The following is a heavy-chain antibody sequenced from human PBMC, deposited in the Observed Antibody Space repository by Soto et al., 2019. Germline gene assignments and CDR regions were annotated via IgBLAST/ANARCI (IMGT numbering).Heavy chain of an antibody. D-gene: IGHD2-15*01. CDR3: AKVYCSGGSCYRFDAFDI. Sequence: GSLRLSCAASGFTFSSYAMSWVRQAPGKGLEWVSAISGSGGSTYYADSVKGRFTISRDNSKNTLYLQMNSLRAEDTAVYYCAKVYCSGGSCYRFDAFDIWGQGTMVTVSS. CDR2: ISGSGGST. CDR1: GFTFSSYA. V-gene: IGHV3-23*01. J-gene: IGHJ3*02.